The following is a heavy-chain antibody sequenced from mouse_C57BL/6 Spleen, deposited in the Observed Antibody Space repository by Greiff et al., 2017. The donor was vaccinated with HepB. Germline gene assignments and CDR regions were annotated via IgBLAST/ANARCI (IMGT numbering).Heavy chain of an antibody. CDR2: IDPNSGGT. CDR1: GYTFTSYW. CDR3: ARGDGFDSWFAY. D-gene: IGHD2-2*01. J-gene: IGHJ3*01. Sequence: VKLMESGAELVKPGASVKLSCKASGYTFTSYWMHWVKQRPGRGLEWIGRIDPNSGGTKYNEKFKSKATLTVDKPSSTAYMQLSSLTSEDSAVYYCARGDGFDSWFAYWGQGTLVTVSA. V-gene: IGHV1-72*01.